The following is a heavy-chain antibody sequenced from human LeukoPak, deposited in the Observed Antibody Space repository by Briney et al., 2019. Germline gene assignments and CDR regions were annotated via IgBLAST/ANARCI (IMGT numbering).Heavy chain of an antibody. V-gene: IGHV3-21*01. CDR1: GLTFSSSW. D-gene: IGHD2-8*02. J-gene: IGHJ4*02. Sequence: PGGSLRLSCAVSGLTFSSSWMDWVRQAPGKGLEWVSSISSSSSYIYYADSVKGRFTISRDNAKNSLYLQMNSLRAEDTAVYYCARLVRPFDYWGQGTLVTVSS. CDR2: ISSSSSYI. CDR3: ARLVRPFDY.